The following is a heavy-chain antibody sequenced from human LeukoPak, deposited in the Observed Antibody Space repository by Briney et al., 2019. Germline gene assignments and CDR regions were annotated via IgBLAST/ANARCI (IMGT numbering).Heavy chain of an antibody. V-gene: IGHV3-7*01. CDR3: ARSRNDAFDI. CDR2: INEDGSEK. D-gene: IGHD1-14*01. J-gene: IGHJ3*02. CDR1: GFTFSSYS. Sequence: GGSLRLSCAASGFTFSSYSMNWVRQAPGKGLEWVANINEDGSEKYYVDSVKGRFTISRDNPKNSLYLQMNSLRVEDTAVYYCARSRNDAFDIWGQGTMVTVSS.